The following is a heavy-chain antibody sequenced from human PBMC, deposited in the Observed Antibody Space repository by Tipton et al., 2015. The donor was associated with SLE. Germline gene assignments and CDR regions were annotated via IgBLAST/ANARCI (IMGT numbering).Heavy chain of an antibody. Sequence: TLSLTCTVYGGSFSGYYWSWIRQPPGKGLEWIGEINHSGMTNYNPSLKSRVTMSVDTSKNQFSLKLSSVTAADTAMYYCARVSQDMVVTGNWYFDLWGRGTLVTVSS. CDR3: ARVSQDMVVTGNWYFDL. J-gene: IGHJ2*01. V-gene: IGHV4-34*01. CDR1: GGSFSGYY. CDR2: INHSGMT. D-gene: IGHD5-12*01.